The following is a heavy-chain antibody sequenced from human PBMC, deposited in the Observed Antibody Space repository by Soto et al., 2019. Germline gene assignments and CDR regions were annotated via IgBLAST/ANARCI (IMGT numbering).Heavy chain of an antibody. CDR2: INAGNGNT. CDR3: ARDLSSSSVFDF. J-gene: IGHJ4*02. Sequence: QVPLAQSGTDMKKPGASVKVSCKTSGYTFTTYTIHWVRQAPGQRLEWMGWINAGNGNTKYSQNFQGRVTITRDTSASIVYMELSSLRSEDTAVYYCARDLSSSSVFDFWGQGTLVTVSS. D-gene: IGHD6-13*01. V-gene: IGHV1-3*01. CDR1: GYTFTTYT.